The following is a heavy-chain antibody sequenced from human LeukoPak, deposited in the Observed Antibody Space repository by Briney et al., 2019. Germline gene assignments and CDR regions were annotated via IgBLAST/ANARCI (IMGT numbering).Heavy chain of an antibody. CDR3: ARADTVVINYFDY. Sequence: SVKVSCKASGGTFSSYAISWVRQAPGQGLEWMGGIIPIFGTANYAQKFQGRVTITADESTSTAYMELSSLRSDDTAVYYCARADTVVINYFDYWGQGTLVTVSS. V-gene: IGHV1-69*13. J-gene: IGHJ4*02. CDR2: IIPIFGTA. CDR1: GGTFSSYA. D-gene: IGHD4-23*01.